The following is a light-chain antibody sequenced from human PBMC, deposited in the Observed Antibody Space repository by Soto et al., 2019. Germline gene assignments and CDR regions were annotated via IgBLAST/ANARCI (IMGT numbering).Light chain of an antibody. CDR2: EVS. V-gene: IGLV2-14*01. Sequence: QSVLTQPPSVSGAPGQRVTISCTGSSSNIGAGYDVHWYQQHPGKAPKLMIYEVSHRPSGVSNRLSGSKSGNTASLTISGLQAEDEADYYCSSYTSSSTLVFATGTKVTVL. CDR1: SSNIGAGYD. CDR3: SSYTSSSTLV. J-gene: IGLJ1*01.